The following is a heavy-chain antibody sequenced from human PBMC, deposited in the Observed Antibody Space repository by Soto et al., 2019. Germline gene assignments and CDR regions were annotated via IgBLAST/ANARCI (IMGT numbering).Heavy chain of an antibody. V-gene: IGHV3-48*03. J-gene: IGHJ4*02. CDR1: GFTFSSYE. Sequence: GGSLRLSCAASGFTFSSYEMNWVRQAPGKGLEWVSYISSSGSTIYYADSVKGRFTISRDNAKNSLYLQMNSLRAEDTAVYYCARGPKETYYYDSSGYFVFGYWGQGTLVTVS. CDR2: ISSSGSTI. CDR3: ARGPKETYYYDSSGYFVFGY. D-gene: IGHD3-22*01.